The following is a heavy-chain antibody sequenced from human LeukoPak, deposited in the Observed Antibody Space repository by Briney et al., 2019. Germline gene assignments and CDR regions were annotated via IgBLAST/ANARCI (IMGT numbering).Heavy chain of an antibody. Sequence: GGSLRLSCAASGSTFSAFAMTWVRQAPGKAPEWVSSITGGANSVFYADSVKGRFTFSRDNSQNTLYLQMNSLRAEDTAVYYCAKGAAAGKVDWFDPWGQGTLVTVSS. CDR3: AKGAAAGKVDWFDP. CDR2: ITGGANSV. CDR1: GSTFSAFA. J-gene: IGHJ5*02. D-gene: IGHD6-13*01. V-gene: IGHV3-23*01.